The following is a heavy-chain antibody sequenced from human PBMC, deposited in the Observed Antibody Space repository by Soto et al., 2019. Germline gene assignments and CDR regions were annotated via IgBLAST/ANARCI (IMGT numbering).Heavy chain of an antibody. CDR1: GFTFSSYA. V-gene: IGHV3-30-3*01. CDR2: ISYDGSNK. D-gene: IGHD1-26*01. CDR3: ARDHGVRSYYPDY. Sequence: GGSLRLSCAASGFTFSSYAMHWVRQAPGKGLEWVAVISYDGSNKYYADSVKGRFTISRDNSKNTLYLQMNSLRAEDTAVYYCARDHGVRSYYPDYWGQGTLVTVSS. J-gene: IGHJ4*02.